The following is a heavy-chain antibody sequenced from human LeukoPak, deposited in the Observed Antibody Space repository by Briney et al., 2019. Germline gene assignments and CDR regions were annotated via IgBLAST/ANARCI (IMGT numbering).Heavy chain of an antibody. CDR1: DDSISDYY. CDR3: ARRAILGYCSSTSCYYAFDI. V-gene: IGHV4-59*08. J-gene: IGHJ3*02. Sequence: SETLSLTCTVSDDSISDYYRGWIRQPPGKGLEWIGYFYNSGRSTYNPSLKSRVTISVDTSKNQFSLKLSSVTAADTAVYYCARRAILGYCSSTSCYYAFDIWGQGTMVTVSS. D-gene: IGHD2-2*01. CDR2: FYNSGRS.